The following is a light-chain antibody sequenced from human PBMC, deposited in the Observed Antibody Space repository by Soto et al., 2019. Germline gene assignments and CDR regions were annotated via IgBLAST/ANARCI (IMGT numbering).Light chain of an antibody. J-gene: IGKJ2*01. CDR2: LGS. CDR3: IQALQTPPYT. CDR1: QSLLHTNGHNY. V-gene: IGKV2-28*01. Sequence: IVMPQSPLSLPVTLGESASISCRSSQSLLHTNGHNYLDWYLQKPGQSPQLLIYLGSNRASGVPDRFSGSGAGTDFTLKISRVEAEDVGVYYCIQALQTPPYTFGHGTTREIK.